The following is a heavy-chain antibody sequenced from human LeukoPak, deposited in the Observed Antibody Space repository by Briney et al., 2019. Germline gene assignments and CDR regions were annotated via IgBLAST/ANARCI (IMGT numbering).Heavy chain of an antibody. CDR1: GLSFSSYG. Sequence: GGSLRLSCAASGLSFSSYGMHWVRQAPGKGLEWVAVILSDGSNKYYADSVEGRFTISRDNSKNTPYLQMNSLRAEDTAVYYCAKDRRDGYNYLFDYWGQGTLVTISS. D-gene: IGHD5-24*01. CDR2: ILSDGSNK. CDR3: AKDRRDGYNYLFDY. J-gene: IGHJ4*02. V-gene: IGHV3-30*18.